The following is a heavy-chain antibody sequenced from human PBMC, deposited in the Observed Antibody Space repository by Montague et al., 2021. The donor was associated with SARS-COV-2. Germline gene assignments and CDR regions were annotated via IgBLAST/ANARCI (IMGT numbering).Heavy chain of an antibody. V-gene: IGHV2-5*02. CDR1: GFSLSTRTVG. D-gene: IGHD6-6*01. J-gene: IGHJ4*02. CDR2: IYWDDDK. CDR3: AHRLPAVAAFDY. Sequence: PALVKPTQTLTLTCTSSGFSLSTRTVGVGWICQPPGKALEWLALIYWDDDKRYSPSLKSRLTITKVTSKNQVVLTMTNMDPVDTATYYCAHRLPAVAAFDYWGQGTLATVSS.